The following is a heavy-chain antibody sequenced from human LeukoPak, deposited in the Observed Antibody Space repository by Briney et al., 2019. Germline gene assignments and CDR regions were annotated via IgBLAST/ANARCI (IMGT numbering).Heavy chain of an antibody. CDR3: ARDPRNIGLAP. V-gene: IGHV3-74*01. D-gene: IGHD5-12*01. CDR1: GFSLSGYW. J-gene: IGHJ5*02. Sequence: GGSLRLSCVASGFSLSGYWMYWVRQAPGKGLMYISRNNGDGSTTDYADVVKGRFTMSRDNVKNTLYLQMNSLRVEDTAVYYCARDPRNIGLAPWGQGTLVTVSS. CDR2: NNGDGSTT.